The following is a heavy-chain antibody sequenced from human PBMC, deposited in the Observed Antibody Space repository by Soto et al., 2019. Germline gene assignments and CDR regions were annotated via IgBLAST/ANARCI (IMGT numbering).Heavy chain of an antibody. CDR1: GFTFSSYG. D-gene: IGHD1-26*01. Sequence: QVQLVESGGGVVQPGRSLRLSCAASGFTFSSYGMHWVHQAPGTGLEWVAVIWYDGSNKYYADSVKGRFTISRDNSKNTLYLQMNSLRAEDTAVYYCARDPVEELHPLFDYWGQGTLVTVSS. CDR3: ARDPVEELHPLFDY. V-gene: IGHV3-33*01. J-gene: IGHJ4*02. CDR2: IWYDGSNK.